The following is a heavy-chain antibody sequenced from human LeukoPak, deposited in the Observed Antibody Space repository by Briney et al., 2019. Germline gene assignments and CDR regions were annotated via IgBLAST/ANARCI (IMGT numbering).Heavy chain of an antibody. J-gene: IGHJ4*02. D-gene: IGHD5-12*01. CDR1: GFTFSSYS. V-gene: IGHV3-21*01. CDR3: AKGEVATIKPFDY. CDR2: ISSSSSYI. Sequence: GGSLRLSCAASGFTFSSYSMNWVRQAPGKGLEWVSSISSSSSYIYYADSVKGRFTISRDNAKNSLYLQMNSLRAEDTAVYYCAKGEVATIKPFDYWGQGTLVTVSS.